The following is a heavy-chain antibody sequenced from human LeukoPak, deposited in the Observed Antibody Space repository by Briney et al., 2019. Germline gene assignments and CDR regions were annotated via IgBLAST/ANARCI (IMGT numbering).Heavy chain of an antibody. CDR1: GFTFSDYW. CDR3: AKISRSMVRGATVDY. D-gene: IGHD3-10*01. V-gene: IGHV3-74*01. J-gene: IGHJ4*02. Sequence: GGSLRLSCAASGFTFSDYWMHWVRQAPGKGLVWVSSVNRDGSSTSYADSVKGRFTISRDNAKNTLSLQMNSLRADGTAIYYCAKISRSMVRGATVDYWGQGTLVTVSS. CDR2: VNRDGSST.